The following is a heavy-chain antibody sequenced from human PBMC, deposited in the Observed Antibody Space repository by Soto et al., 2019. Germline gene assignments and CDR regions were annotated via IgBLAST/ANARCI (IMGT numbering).Heavy chain of an antibody. Sequence: PGESLKISCKGSGYSFTSYWISWVRQMPGKGLEWMGRIDPSDSYTNYSPSFQGHVTISADKSISTAYLQWSSLKASDTAMYYCARLDARDILTGYHPIDYWGQGTLVTVSS. CDR1: GYSFTSYW. D-gene: IGHD3-9*01. CDR3: ARLDARDILTGYHPIDY. V-gene: IGHV5-10-1*01. CDR2: IDPSDSYT. J-gene: IGHJ4*02.